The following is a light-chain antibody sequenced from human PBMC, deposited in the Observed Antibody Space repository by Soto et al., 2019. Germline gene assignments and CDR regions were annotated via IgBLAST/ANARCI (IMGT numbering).Light chain of an antibody. J-gene: IGKJ1*01. CDR3: QQYNNWPRT. Sequence: EIVMTQSPATLSVSPGERATLSCRASQSVSNNLAWYQQKPGQAPRLLIYGASTRATGIPARFSGSGSGTDFTLTISSLQSEDFALYYCQQYNNWPRTFGKGTKVDIK. CDR2: GAS. CDR1: QSVSNN. V-gene: IGKV3-15*01.